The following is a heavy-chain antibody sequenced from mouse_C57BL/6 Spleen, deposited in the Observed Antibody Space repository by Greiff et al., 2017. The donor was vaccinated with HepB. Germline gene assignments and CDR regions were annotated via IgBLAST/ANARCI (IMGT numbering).Heavy chain of an antibody. V-gene: IGHV5-6*02. CDR3: ARHQGSYDYDSYYAMDY. CDR2: ISSGGSYT. Sequence: DVKLQESGGDLVKPGGSLKLSCAASGFTFSSYGMSWVRQTPDKRLEWVATISSGGSYTYYPDSVKGRFTISRDNAKNTLYLQMSSLKSEDTAMYYGARHQGSYDYDSYYAMDYWGQGTSVTVSS. CDR1: GFTFSSYG. D-gene: IGHD2-4*01. J-gene: IGHJ4*01.